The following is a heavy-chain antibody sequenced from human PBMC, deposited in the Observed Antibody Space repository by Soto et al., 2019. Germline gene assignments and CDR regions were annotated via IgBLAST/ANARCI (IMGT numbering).Heavy chain of an antibody. V-gene: IGHV3-64D*06. CDR2: IRSGGDRI. Sequence: EVQLVESGGGLVQPGGSLRLTCSASGFTFSDYAMHWVRQTPGKGLEYVSVIRSGGDRIYYADSEKGRFTISRDNSKNTLFLQMNSLRPDDTAMYYCVKDHPALEYWGHGTLVTVSS. J-gene: IGHJ4*01. CDR1: GFTFSDYA. CDR3: VKDHPALEY.